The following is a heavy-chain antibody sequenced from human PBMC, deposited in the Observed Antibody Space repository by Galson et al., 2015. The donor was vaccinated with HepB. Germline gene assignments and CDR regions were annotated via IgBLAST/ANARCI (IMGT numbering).Heavy chain of an antibody. J-gene: IGHJ6*02. CDR2: IDWDDDK. Sequence: PALVKPTQTLTLPCTFSGFSLSTSGMCVSWLRQPPGKALEWLARIDWDDDKYYSTSLKTRLTISKDTSKNQVVLTMTNMDPVDTATYYCARITVRNNYYYCMDVWGQGTTVTVSS. CDR3: ARITVRNNYYYCMDV. CDR1: GFSLSTSGMC. D-gene: IGHD3-10*01. V-gene: IGHV2-70*11.